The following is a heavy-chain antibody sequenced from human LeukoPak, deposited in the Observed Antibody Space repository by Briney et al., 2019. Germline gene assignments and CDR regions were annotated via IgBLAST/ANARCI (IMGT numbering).Heavy chain of an antibody. D-gene: IGHD4-17*01. J-gene: IGHJ6*03. CDR1: GFTFSSYA. V-gene: IGHV3-23*01. Sequence: GGSLRLSCAAAGFTFSSYAMSWVRQAPGKGLEWVSAISGSGGSTYYADSVKGRFTISRDNSKNTLYLQMNSLRAEDTAVYYCAKKPHYGDYWYYYYMDVWGKGTTVTVSS. CDR3: AKKPHYGDYWYYYYMDV. CDR2: ISGSGGST.